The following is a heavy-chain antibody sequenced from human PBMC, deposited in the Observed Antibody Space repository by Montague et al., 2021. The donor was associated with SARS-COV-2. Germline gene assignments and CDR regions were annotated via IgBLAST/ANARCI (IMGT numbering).Heavy chain of an antibody. CDR2: IYYSGST. J-gene: IGHJ4*02. CDR1: GGSISSYY. Sequence: SETLSLTCTVSGGSISSYYWSWIRQPPGKGLEWIGYIYYSGSTNYNPSLKSRATISVDTSKNQFSLKLSSVTAADTAVYYCARVGVITTWFYFDYWGQGTLVTVSS. D-gene: IGHD3-22*01. V-gene: IGHV4-59*01. CDR3: ARVGVITTWFYFDY.